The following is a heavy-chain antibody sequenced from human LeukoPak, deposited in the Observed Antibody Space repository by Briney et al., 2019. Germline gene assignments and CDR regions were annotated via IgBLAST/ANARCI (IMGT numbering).Heavy chain of an antibody. J-gene: IGHJ6*02. CDR3: ARDRDIGTYYYYYGMDV. CDR2: IKHSGST. D-gene: IGHD1-26*01. Sequence: SESLSLTCAVYGDSFSGFYKSWIRQPQGKGLEWIGEIKHSGSTNYNPSLKSRVTISVDTSKNQFSLKLSSVTAADTAVYYCARDRDIGTYYYYYGMDVWGQGTTVTVSS. CDR1: GDSFSGFY. V-gene: IGHV4-34*01.